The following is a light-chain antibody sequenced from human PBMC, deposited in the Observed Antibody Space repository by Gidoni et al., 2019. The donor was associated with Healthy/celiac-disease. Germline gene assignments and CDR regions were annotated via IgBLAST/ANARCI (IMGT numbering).Light chain of an antibody. V-gene: IGLV1-47*01. CDR2: RNK. CDR1: SSNIGGNS. CDR3: AAWVDSLSGPGV. Sequence: QSVLTQPPSASGTPGQRVTISCSGSSSNIGGNSVYLYQQFPGTAPKLLIYRNKQRPSGVPDRFSGSKSGTSASLAISGLRSEDEADCSCAAWVDSLSGPGVFGGGTNLTVL. J-gene: IGLJ2*01.